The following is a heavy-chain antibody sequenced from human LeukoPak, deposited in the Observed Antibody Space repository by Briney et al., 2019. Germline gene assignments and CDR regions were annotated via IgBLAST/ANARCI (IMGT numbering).Heavy chain of an antibody. CDR3: ARVGSWQPID. CDR2: ISSSSSYI. CDR1: GFTFSSYS. Sequence: PGGSLRLSCAASGFTFSSYSMNWVRQAPGKGLEWVSSISSSSSYIYYADSVKGRFTISRDNAKNSLSLQMNSLRAEDTAVYYCARVGSWQPIDWGQGTLVTVSS. J-gene: IGHJ4*02. V-gene: IGHV3-21*01. D-gene: IGHD5-12*01.